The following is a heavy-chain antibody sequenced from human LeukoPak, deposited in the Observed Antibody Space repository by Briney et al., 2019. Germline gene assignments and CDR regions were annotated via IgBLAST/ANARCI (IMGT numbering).Heavy chain of an antibody. CDR1: GFTFSRDS. J-gene: IGHJ6*02. Sequence: GGSLRLSCAASGFTFSRDSMNWVRQAPGRGLEWVSSISSSSTYIHYADSVKGRFTISRDNAKNSLYLQMNSLRVEDTAVYYCARMWELGSDYCNGMDGWGQGTTVTVSS. CDR3: ARMWELGSDYCNGMDG. CDR2: ISSSSTYI. V-gene: IGHV3-21*04. D-gene: IGHD1-26*01.